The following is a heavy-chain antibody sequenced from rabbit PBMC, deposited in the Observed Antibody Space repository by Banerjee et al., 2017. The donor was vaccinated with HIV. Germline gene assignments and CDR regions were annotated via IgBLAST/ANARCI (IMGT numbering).Heavy chain of an antibody. D-gene: IGHD2-1*01. J-gene: IGHJ6*01. CDR3: ATGDL. CDR1: GFSFSNGYV. Sequence: QEQLEESGGDLVKPEGSLTLTCTASGFSFSNGYVMCWVRQAPGKGLEWIACINTISGDNTYYATWAKGRFTISKTSSTTVTLQMTSLTAADTATYFCATGDLWGQGTLVTVS. CDR2: INTISGDNT. V-gene: IGHV1S45*01.